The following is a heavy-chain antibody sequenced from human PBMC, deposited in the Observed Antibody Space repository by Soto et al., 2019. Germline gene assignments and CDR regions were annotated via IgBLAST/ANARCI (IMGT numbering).Heavy chain of an antibody. D-gene: IGHD6-6*01. V-gene: IGHV3-53*01. J-gene: IGHJ4*02. CDR3: ARGKDSSSAAFAY. Sequence: GGSLRLSCAASGFTVSSNYMSWVRQAPGKGLEWVSVIYSGGSTYYADSVKGRFTISRDNSKNTLYLQMNSLRAEDTAVYYCARGKDSSSAAFAYWGQGTLVTVSS. CDR2: IYSGGST. CDR1: GFTVSSNY.